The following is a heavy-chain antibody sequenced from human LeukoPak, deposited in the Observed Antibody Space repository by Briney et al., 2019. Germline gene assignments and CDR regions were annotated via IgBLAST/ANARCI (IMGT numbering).Heavy chain of an antibody. V-gene: IGHV3-48*03. CDR2: ISSSGSTI. CDR3: ARDAFGGVIYAFDI. J-gene: IGHJ3*02. CDR1: GFTFSSYE. Sequence: GGSLRLSCAASGFTFSSYEMNWVRQAPGKGLEWVSYISSSGSTIYYADSVKGRFTISRDNAKNSLYLQMNSLRAEDTAVYYCARDAFGGVIYAFDIWGQGTMVTVSS. D-gene: IGHD3-16*02.